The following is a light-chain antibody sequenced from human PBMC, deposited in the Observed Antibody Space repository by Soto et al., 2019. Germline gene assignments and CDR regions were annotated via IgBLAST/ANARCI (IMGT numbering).Light chain of an antibody. CDR1: QSISSW. CDR3: QQYNSYSRRT. V-gene: IGKV1-5*01. Sequence: DIQMTQSPPTLSASVGDRVTITCRASQSISSWLAWYQQKPGKAPKLLIYDASSLESGVPSRFSGSGSGTEFTLTISSLQPDDFATYYCQQYNSYSRRTFGQGTKVDIK. J-gene: IGKJ1*01. CDR2: DAS.